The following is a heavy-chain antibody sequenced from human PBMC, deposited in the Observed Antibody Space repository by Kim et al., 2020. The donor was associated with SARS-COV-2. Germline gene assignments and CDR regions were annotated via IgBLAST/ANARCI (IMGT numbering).Heavy chain of an antibody. Sequence: VKGRFTISRDNAKNSLYLQMNSLRAEDTAVYYCARDRGYSGSTPLNWFDPWGQGTLVTVSS. CDR3: ARDRGYSGSTPLNWFDP. D-gene: IGHD1-26*01. J-gene: IGHJ5*02. V-gene: IGHV3-11*06.